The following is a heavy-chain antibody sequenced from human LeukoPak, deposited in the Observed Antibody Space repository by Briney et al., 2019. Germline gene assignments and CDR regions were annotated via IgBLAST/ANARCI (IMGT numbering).Heavy chain of an antibody. CDR3: ARRDYNYYYYGMDV. CDR2: IDPSDSYT. J-gene: IGHJ6*02. CDR1: GYSFTSYW. D-gene: IGHD4-11*01. Sequence: GESLKIPCKGSGYSFTSYWISWVRQMPGRGLEWMGRIDPSDSYTNYSPSFQGHVTISADKSISTAYLQWSSLKASDTAMYYCARRDYNYYYYGMDVWGQGTTVTVSS. V-gene: IGHV5-10-1*01.